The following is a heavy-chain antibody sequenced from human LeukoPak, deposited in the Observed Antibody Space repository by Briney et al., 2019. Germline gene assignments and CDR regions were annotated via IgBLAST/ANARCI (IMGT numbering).Heavy chain of an antibody. Sequence: SGTLSLTCVVSGGSISSNNWWSWVRQPPGKGLEWIGEISHRGSTNYNPSLKSRVTISVDTSKNQFSLKLSSVTAADTAVYYCARDSALRFLVDWYFDLWGRGTLVTVSS. V-gene: IGHV4-4*02. D-gene: IGHD3-3*01. J-gene: IGHJ2*01. CDR1: GGSISSNNW. CDR3: ARDSALRFLVDWYFDL. CDR2: ISHRGST.